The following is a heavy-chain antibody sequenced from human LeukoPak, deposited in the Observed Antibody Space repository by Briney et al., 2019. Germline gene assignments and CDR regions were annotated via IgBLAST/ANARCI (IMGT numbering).Heavy chain of an antibody. Sequence: PSETLSLTCAVYGGSLSGYYWSWIRQPPGKGLEWIGEINHSGSTNYNPSLKSRVTISVDTSKNQSSLKLSSVTAADTAVYYCARALGYYDFWSGYYGTPPAGFDYWGQGTLVTVSS. D-gene: IGHD3-3*01. J-gene: IGHJ4*02. CDR2: INHSGST. CDR3: ARALGYYDFWSGYYGTPPAGFDY. CDR1: GGSLSGYY. V-gene: IGHV4-34*01.